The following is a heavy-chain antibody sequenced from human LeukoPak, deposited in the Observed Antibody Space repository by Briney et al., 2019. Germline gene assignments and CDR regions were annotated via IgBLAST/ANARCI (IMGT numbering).Heavy chain of an antibody. CDR3: AKDRWAGVVIYLDY. CDR2: ISGSGGST. CDR1: GFTFSSYA. V-gene: IGHV3-23*01. Sequence: GGSLRLSCAASGFTFSSYAMSWVRQAPGKGLEWVSAISGSGGSTYYADSVKGRFTISRDSSKNTLYLQMNSLRAEDTAVYYCAKDRWAGVVIYLDYRGQGTLVTVSS. D-gene: IGHD3-3*01. J-gene: IGHJ4*02.